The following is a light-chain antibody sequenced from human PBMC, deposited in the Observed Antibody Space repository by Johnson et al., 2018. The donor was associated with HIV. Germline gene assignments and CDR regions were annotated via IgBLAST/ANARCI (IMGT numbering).Light chain of an antibody. V-gene: IGLV1-51*02. Sequence: QSVLTQPPSVSAAPGQKVNISCSGNSSNIENYFVSWYQQLPGAAPRLLIYENNKRPSGIPYRFSGSKSGTSATLGITGLQTGDEADYYCGTWDTSLSAGYVFGTGTKVTVL. J-gene: IGLJ1*01. CDR3: GTWDTSLSAGYV. CDR1: SSNIENYF. CDR2: ENN.